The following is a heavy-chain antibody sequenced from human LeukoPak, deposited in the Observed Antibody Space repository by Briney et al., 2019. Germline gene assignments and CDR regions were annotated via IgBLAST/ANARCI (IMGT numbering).Heavy chain of an antibody. Sequence: AETLTLSCTTSGFTFSNYYMSWFRQAPGKGLEWLSYIDSNPDNVYYADSVRGRFTISRDNAKNPLYLQMNSLRGEDTAVYYCVRAYYRGYSDDFDPWGQGTLVTVSS. CDR3: VRAYYRGYSDDFDP. J-gene: IGHJ5*02. CDR1: GFTFSNYY. CDR2: IDSNPDNV. V-gene: IGHV3-11*01. D-gene: IGHD3/OR15-3a*01.